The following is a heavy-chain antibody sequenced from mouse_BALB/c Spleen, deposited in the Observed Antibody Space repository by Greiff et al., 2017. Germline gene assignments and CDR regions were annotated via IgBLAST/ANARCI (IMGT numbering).Heavy chain of an antibody. CDR1: GYSITSDYA. V-gene: IGHV3-2*02. J-gene: IGHJ3*01. Sequence: EVKLMESGPGLVKPSQSLSLTCTVTGYSITSDYAWNWIRQFPGNKLEWMGYISYSGSTSYNPSLKSRISITRDTSKNQFFLQLNSVTTEDTATYYCASNYDYGGFAYWGQGTLVTVSA. D-gene: IGHD2-4*01. CDR2: ISYSGST. CDR3: ASNYDYGGFAY.